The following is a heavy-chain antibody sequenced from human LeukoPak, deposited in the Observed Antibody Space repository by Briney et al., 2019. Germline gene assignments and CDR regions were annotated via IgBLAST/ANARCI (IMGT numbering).Heavy chain of an antibody. D-gene: IGHD3-10*01. V-gene: IGHV3-7*01. Sequence: QTGGSLRLSCAASGFTFSSYWMSWVRQDPGKGLEWVANIKPDGSEKYYVDSVKGRFTISRDNAKNSLYLQMNSLRAEDTAVYYCARDSGDRTVDYWGQGTLVTVSS. CDR3: ARDSGDRTVDY. CDR2: IKPDGSEK. CDR1: GFTFSSYW. J-gene: IGHJ4*02.